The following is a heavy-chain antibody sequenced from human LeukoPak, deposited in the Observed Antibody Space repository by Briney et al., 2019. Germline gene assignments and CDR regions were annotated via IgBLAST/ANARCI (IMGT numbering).Heavy chain of an antibody. Sequence: GGXLRLSCAASGFTFSSYAMSWVRQAPGKGLEWVSAISGSGGSTYYADSVKGRFTISRDNSKNTLYLQMNSLRAEDTAVYYCAKALSEIYCSSTSCYLLDYWGQGTLVTVSS. CDR1: GFTFSSYA. CDR2: ISGSGGST. J-gene: IGHJ4*02. D-gene: IGHD2-2*01. CDR3: AKALSEIYCSSTSCYLLDY. V-gene: IGHV3-23*01.